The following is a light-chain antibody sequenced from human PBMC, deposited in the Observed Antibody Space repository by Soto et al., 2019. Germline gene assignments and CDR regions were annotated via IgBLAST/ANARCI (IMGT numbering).Light chain of an antibody. Sequence: EIVLTQSPATLSSFPGDRVTLSCRASQYINTRLAWYQHRPGQAPRLLIYQTSIRAAGIPARFSASGSVTDFTLTITDVQPEDFALYDCHQRQSWPRTFGQGTKVDI. CDR3: HQRQSWPRT. V-gene: IGKV3-11*01. CDR1: QYINTR. CDR2: QTS. J-gene: IGKJ1*01.